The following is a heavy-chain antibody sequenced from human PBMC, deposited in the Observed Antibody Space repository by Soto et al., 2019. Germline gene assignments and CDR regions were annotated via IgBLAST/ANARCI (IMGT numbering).Heavy chain of an antibody. Sequence: SETLSLTCTVSGGSISSGGYHWSWIRQHPGKGLEWIGYIYYSGSTYYNPSLKSRVTISVDTSKKQFSLKLSSVTAADTAVYYFARAPGTLRYDILTGIHGMDVWGQGTTVTVSS. D-gene: IGHD3-9*01. CDR1: GGSISSGGYH. CDR2: IYYSGST. J-gene: IGHJ6*02. V-gene: IGHV4-31*03. CDR3: ARAPGTLRYDILTGIHGMDV.